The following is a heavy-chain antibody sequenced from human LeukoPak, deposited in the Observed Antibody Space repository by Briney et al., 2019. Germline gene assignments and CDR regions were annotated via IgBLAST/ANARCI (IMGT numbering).Heavy chain of an antibody. V-gene: IGHV4-59*01. CDR2: IYYSGST. D-gene: IGHD2-2*01. Sequence: SETLSLTCTVSGGSISSYYWSWMRQPPGKGLEWIGYIYYSGSTNYNPSLKSRVTISVDTSKNQFSLKLSSVTAADTAVYYCARGSSGLVVPAANVYYYGMDVWGQGTTVTVSS. J-gene: IGHJ6*02. CDR3: ARGSSGLVVPAANVYYYGMDV. CDR1: GGSISSYY.